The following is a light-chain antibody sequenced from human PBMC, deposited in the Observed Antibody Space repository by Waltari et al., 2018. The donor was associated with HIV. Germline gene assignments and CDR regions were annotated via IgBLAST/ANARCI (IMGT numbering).Light chain of an antibody. J-gene: IGKJ2*01. CDR2: EAS. CDR1: QNIGRS. CDR3: QQATTFPHT. V-gene: IGKV1-12*01. Sequence: IQMTQSPSYVSESVGGGVSISCRASQNIGRSLAWYQLKPGKAPKLVVYEASRLNDGVPARCHGTGSRSNFTLDINNLQSEDFATYVCQQATTFPHTFG.